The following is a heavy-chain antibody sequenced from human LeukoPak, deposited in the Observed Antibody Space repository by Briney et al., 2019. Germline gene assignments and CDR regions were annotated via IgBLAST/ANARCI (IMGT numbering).Heavy chain of an antibody. CDR3: AKDPTYEGVAGLFDY. CDR1: GFTFDDYA. V-gene: IGHV3-9*01. J-gene: IGHJ4*02. Sequence: GGSLRLSCAASGFTFDDYAMHWVRQAPGKGLEWVSGISRNSGSIGYADSVKGRFTISRDNAKNSLYLQMNSLRAEDTALYYCAKDPTYEGVAGLFDYWGQGTLVTVSS. CDR2: ISRNSGSI. D-gene: IGHD6-19*01.